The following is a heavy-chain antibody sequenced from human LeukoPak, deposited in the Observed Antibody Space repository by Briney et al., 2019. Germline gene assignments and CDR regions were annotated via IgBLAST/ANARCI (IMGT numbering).Heavy chain of an antibody. CDR1: GFTFSSYG. CDR2: ISGSGGST. CDR3: AKDVRRKDYYDSSIPFGY. D-gene: IGHD3-22*01. J-gene: IGHJ4*02. V-gene: IGHV3-23*01. Sequence: PGGSLRLSCAASGFTFSSYGMSWVRQAPGKGLEWVSAISGSGGSTYYADSVKGRFTISRDNSKNTLYLQMNSLRAEDTAVYYCAKDVRRKDYYDSSIPFGYWGQGTLVTVSS.